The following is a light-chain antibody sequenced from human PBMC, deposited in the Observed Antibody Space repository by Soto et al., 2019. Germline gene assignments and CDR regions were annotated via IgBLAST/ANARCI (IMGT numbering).Light chain of an antibody. CDR1: QNITTF. Sequence: DIQMTQSPSSLSASVGDRVTITCRASQNITTFLNWYQQRPGKAPKVVIYATSSLQSGVPSRFSGSGSGTDFTLTISSLQPEDFATYFCHQSYNYPRTFGQGTKVDIK. CDR3: HQSYNYPRT. CDR2: ATS. V-gene: IGKV1-39*01. J-gene: IGKJ1*01.